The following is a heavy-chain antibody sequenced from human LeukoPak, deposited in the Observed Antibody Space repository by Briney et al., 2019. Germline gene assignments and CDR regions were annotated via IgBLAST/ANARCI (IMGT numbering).Heavy chain of an antibody. CDR3: ASRGGYKFRFTVYYYYYMDV. J-gene: IGHJ6*03. CDR1: GGSISSHY. CDR2: IYYSGST. Sequence: SETLSLTCTVSGGSISSHYWSWIRQPPGKGLEWIGYIYYSGSTNYNPSLKSRVTISVDTSKNQFSLKLSSVTAADTAVYYCASRGGYKFRFTVYYYYYMDVWGNGTTVTVSS. V-gene: IGHV4-59*11. D-gene: IGHD3-10*01.